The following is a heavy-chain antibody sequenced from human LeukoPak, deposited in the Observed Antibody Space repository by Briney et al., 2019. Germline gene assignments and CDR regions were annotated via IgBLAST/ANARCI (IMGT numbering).Heavy chain of an antibody. CDR3: ARAESNPSYHFWSCNVNYYMDV. CDR2: INAYSGGT. J-gene: IGHJ6*03. Sequence: GASVTVSCTASGSTVTGYYMHWVRRSPGQGLEWRGWINAYSGGTNNAHKYQGRVTLTRDTSISTAYMLLSKLRSDDTAVYYWARAESNPSYHFWSCNVNYYMDVWGKGTTVTVSS. D-gene: IGHD3-3*01. CDR1: GSTVTGYY. V-gene: IGHV1-2*02.